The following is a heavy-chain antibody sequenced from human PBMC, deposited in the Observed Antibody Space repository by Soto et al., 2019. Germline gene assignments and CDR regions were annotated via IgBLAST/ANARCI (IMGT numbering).Heavy chain of an antibody. V-gene: IGHV4-39*01. CDR3: GRVLSGSFVDY. D-gene: IGHD1-26*01. CDR1: GASIRSSTYY. J-gene: IGHJ4*02. CDR2: IYYSGST. Sequence: QLQLQESGPGLVKPSETLSLTCTVSGASIRSSTYYWPWIRQPPGKGLEWSGGIYYSGSTYYNPSLKGRPPISVDTSRNQCSLTLTSVTAADTAVYSCGRVLSGSFVDYWGQGTLVTVSS.